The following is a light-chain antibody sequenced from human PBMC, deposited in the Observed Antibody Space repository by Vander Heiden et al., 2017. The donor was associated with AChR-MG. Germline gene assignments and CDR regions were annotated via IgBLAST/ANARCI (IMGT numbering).Light chain of an antibody. Sequence: EIVMTQSPATLSVSPGERATLSCRASQSVSSNLAWYQQKPGQAPRLLIYGASTRATGIPARFSGSGSGTEFTLTISSLQSEDFAVYYCQQYNIRGTFGPGTKVDIK. J-gene: IGKJ3*01. CDR1: QSVSSN. CDR2: GAS. CDR3: QQYNIRGT. V-gene: IGKV3-15*01.